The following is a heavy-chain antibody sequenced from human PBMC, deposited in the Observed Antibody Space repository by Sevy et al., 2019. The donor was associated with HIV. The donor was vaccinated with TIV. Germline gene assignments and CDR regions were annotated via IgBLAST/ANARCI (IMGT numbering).Heavy chain of an antibody. V-gene: IGHV3-7*01. Sequence: GGSLRLSCAASGFTFSNYWMTWVRLAPGKGLEWVANINEDGSEKNYLDSVKGRFTISRDNAKNTLSLQMNSLRAEDTAVYYCARAHIMCGGGRCSPGWFDPWGHGTLVTVSS. CDR3: ARAHIMCGGGRCSPGWFDP. D-gene: IGHD2-15*01. CDR1: GFTFSNYW. J-gene: IGHJ5*02. CDR2: INEDGSEK.